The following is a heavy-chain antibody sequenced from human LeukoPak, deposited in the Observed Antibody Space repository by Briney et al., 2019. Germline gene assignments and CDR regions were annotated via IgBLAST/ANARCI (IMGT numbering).Heavy chain of an antibody. V-gene: IGHV3-23*01. J-gene: IGHJ4*02. D-gene: IGHD3-16*01. CDR2: ISGSCGGT. CDR3: AKVRWGSDNALDS. Sequence: GGSLRLSCTASGCIFNSHSMNWVRQAPGKGLEWVSVISGSCGGTYYADSLNGRFTISRDNAKNSLYLQMNSMRDEDTAVYYCAKVRWGSDNALDSWGQGTLVTGSS. CDR1: GCIFNSHS.